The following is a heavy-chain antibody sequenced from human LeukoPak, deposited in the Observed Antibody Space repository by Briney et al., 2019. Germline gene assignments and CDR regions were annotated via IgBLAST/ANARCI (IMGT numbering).Heavy chain of an antibody. J-gene: IGHJ5*02. CDR2: IYHSGST. D-gene: IGHD3-16*01. Sequence: PSETLCLTCAVSGYSISSDYYWGWIRQPPGKGLEWIGSIYHSGSTYYNPSLKSRVIISVDTSKNHFSLKLSSVTAADTAVYYCARTTFGGVGWFDPWGQGTLVTVSS. V-gene: IGHV4-38-2*01. CDR3: ARTTFGGVGWFDP. CDR1: GYSISSDYY.